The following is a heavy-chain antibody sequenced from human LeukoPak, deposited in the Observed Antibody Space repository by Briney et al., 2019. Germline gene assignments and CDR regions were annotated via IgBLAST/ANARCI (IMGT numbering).Heavy chain of an antibody. Sequence: GGSLRLSCAASGFTFSSYGMSWVRQAPGKGLEWVSGISGSGGSTYYADSVKGRFTISRDNSKNTLYLQMNSLRAEDTAVYYCARETSDFSYYYYGMDVWGQGTTVTVSS. CDR3: ARETSDFSYYYYGMDV. D-gene: IGHD3-3*01. CDR2: ISGSGGST. J-gene: IGHJ6*02. CDR1: GFTFSSYG. V-gene: IGHV3-23*01.